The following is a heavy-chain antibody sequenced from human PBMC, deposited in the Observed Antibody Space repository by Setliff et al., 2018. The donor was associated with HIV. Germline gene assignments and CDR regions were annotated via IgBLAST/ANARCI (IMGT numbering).Heavy chain of an antibody. V-gene: IGHV3-66*01. CDR3: ARVGVGIAVAGARYFDY. Sequence: GGSLRLSCAASGFTVSSNYMSWVRQAPGKGLEWVSVIYSGGSTYYADSVKGRFTVSRDNSKNTLYLQMNSLRAEDTAVYYCARVGVGIAVAGARYFDYWGQGTPVTVSS. D-gene: IGHD6-19*01. CDR1: GFTVSSNY. CDR2: IYSGGST. J-gene: IGHJ4*02.